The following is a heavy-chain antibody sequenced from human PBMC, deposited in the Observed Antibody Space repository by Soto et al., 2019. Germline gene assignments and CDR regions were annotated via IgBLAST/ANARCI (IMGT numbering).Heavy chain of an antibody. CDR1: GFTFSSYA. V-gene: IGHV3-23*01. CDR3: AKDLVGDSSGWTTFNYFDY. J-gene: IGHJ4*02. Sequence: PGGSLRLSCAASGFTFSSYAMSWVRQAPGKGLEWVSAISGSGGSTYYADSVKGRFTISRDNSKNTLYLQMNSLRAEDTAVYYCAKDLVGDSSGWTTFNYFDYWGQGTLVTVSS. D-gene: IGHD6-19*01. CDR2: ISGSGGST.